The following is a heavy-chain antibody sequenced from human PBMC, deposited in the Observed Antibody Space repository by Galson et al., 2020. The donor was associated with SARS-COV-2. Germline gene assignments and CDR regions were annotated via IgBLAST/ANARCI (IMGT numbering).Heavy chain of an antibody. CDR1: GFTFDDYA. J-gene: IGHJ4*02. D-gene: IGHD3-16*01. CDR2: ISWNSGSI. Sequence: SPKISCAASGFTFDDYAMHWVRQAPGKGLEWVSGISWNSGSIGYADSVKGRFTISRDNAKNSLYLQMNSLRAEDTALYYCAKDIRSGPNVWGNFDYWGQGTLVTVSS. V-gene: IGHV3-9*01. CDR3: AKDIRSGPNVWGNFDY.